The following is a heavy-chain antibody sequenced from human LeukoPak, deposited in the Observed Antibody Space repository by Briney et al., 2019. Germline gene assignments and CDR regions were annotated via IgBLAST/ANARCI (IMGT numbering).Heavy chain of an antibody. Sequence: GGSLRLSCAASGFTFSTYSMNWVRQAPGKGLEWFSGINWNGGSTGYADSVKGRFTISRDNAKNSLYLQMNSLRAEDTAVYYCAKIRIITMVRGALDYWGQGTLVTVSS. D-gene: IGHD3-10*01. V-gene: IGHV3-20*04. CDR1: GFTFSTYS. CDR2: INWNGGST. J-gene: IGHJ4*02. CDR3: AKIRIITMVRGALDY.